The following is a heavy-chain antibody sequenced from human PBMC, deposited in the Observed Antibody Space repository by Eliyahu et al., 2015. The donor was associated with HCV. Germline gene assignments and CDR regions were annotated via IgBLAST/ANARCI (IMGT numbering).Heavy chain of an antibody. CDR3: ARGSDS. J-gene: IGHJ4*02. CDR1: GFTFRNYW. Sequence: EVQLVESGGGLVQPGGSLRLXGAASGFTFRNYWLYWVRQAPGMGLXWVXRISWDGGITGYADSVKGRFTVSRDNAKNTLDLQMNNLRADDTAVYFCARGSDSWGQGTVVTVSS. CDR2: ISWDGGIT. V-gene: IGHV3-74*01.